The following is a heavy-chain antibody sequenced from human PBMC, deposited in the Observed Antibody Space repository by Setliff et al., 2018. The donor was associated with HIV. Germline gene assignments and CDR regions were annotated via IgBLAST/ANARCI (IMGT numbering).Heavy chain of an antibody. CDR3: ARGRGVIKEKPFDD. CDR2: INHGGST. V-gene: IGHV4-34*01. J-gene: IGHJ4*02. D-gene: IGHD3-10*01. Sequence: SETLSLTCAVYGGSFSGYYWSWIRQSPGKGLEWIGQINHGGSTNYSPSLKSRVTMSIDTSKNQFSLRLSSVTAADTAVYYCARGRGVIKEKPFDDWGLGTLVTSPQ. CDR1: GGSFSGYY.